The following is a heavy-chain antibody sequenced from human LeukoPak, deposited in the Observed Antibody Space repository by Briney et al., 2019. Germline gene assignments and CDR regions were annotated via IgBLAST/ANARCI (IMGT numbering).Heavy chain of an antibody. V-gene: IGHV1-69*04. CDR2: IIPILGIA. J-gene: IGHJ5*02. CDR1: GGTFSSYA. Sequence: SVKVSCKASGGTFSSYAISWVRQAPGQGLGWMGRIIPILGIANYAQKFQGRVTITADKSTSTAYMELSSLRSEDTAVYYCARESSSGWYGWFDPWGQGTLVTVSS. D-gene: IGHD6-19*01. CDR3: ARESSSGWYGWFDP.